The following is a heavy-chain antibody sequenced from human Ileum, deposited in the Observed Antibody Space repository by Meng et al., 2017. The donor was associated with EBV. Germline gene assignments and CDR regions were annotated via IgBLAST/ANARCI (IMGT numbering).Heavy chain of an antibody. CDR2: IYYSGST. D-gene: IGHD3-22*01. CDR1: GYSINSTNW. Sequence: HVQLQGSGPGMVKPPDTLSLTCAVSGYSINSTNWWGWIRQPPGKGLEWIGYIYYSGSTSYNPSLKSRVTMSVDTSKNQFSLNLNSVTAVDTAVYYCARNVPGTSAYYDWGQGTLVTVSS. J-gene: IGHJ4*02. V-gene: IGHV4-28*01. CDR3: ARNVPGTSAYYD.